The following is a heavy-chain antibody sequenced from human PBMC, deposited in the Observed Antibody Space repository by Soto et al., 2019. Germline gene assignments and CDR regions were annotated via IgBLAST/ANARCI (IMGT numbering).Heavy chain of an antibody. CDR3: ATNVAVVTPADNLFDS. D-gene: IGHD2-15*01. CDR1: GFTFSSYT. Sequence: QVHLVESGGGVVQSGRSLRLSCAASGFTFSSYTMNWVRLLPGRGLEWVAVISYDGRHDYYSDSVEGRFTISRDNVKNILYLQMNSLRPEDTAVYYCATNVAVVTPADNLFDSCGQGALVTVSS. V-gene: IGHV3-30*04. CDR2: ISYDGRHD. J-gene: IGHJ4*02.